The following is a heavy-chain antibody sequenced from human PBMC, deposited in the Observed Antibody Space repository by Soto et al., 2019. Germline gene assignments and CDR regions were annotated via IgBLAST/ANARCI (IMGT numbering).Heavy chain of an antibody. J-gene: IGHJ1*01. V-gene: IGHV2-5*02. Sequence: ESGPTRVNPTQTLTLTFTFSGFALSTSGVGLGWSRQPPGKALEWLALIYWDDDKRYSPSLKSRLTITKDTSKNQVVLTMTNMDPVDTATYYCALTLTYYYDSSGYPGAEYFQHWGQGTLVTVSS. CDR1: GFALSTSGVG. CDR2: IYWDDDK. D-gene: IGHD3-22*01. CDR3: ALTLTYYYDSSGYPGAEYFQH.